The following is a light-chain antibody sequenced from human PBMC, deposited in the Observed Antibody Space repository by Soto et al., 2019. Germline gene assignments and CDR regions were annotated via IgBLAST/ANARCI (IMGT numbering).Light chain of an antibody. Sequence: IQLTQSPSSLSASVGDRVTLTCRASQGISSYLVWYQQQPGNAPKLLIYGTFTLASGVPPRFSGSGSGTNFTLTISCLQPEDFATYYCQQLNSYPYTFGQGTKLEI. CDR2: GTF. J-gene: IGKJ2*01. CDR1: QGISSY. CDR3: QQLNSYPYT. V-gene: IGKV1-9*01.